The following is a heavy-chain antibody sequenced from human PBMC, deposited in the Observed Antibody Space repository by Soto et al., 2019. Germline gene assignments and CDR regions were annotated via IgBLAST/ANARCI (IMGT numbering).Heavy chain of an antibody. Sequence: PGGSLRLSCAASGLSVSNYWMHWVRQTPGKGLVWVSRINSDDTSSSYAASVKGRFTISRDNSKNTLYLQMNSLRAEDTAVYYCARDSSVVVPAAMKYYYYYYGMDVWGQGTTVTVSS. J-gene: IGHJ6*02. V-gene: IGHV3-74*01. CDR2: INSDDTSS. CDR1: GLSVSNYW. D-gene: IGHD2-2*01. CDR3: ARDSSVVVPAAMKYYYYYYGMDV.